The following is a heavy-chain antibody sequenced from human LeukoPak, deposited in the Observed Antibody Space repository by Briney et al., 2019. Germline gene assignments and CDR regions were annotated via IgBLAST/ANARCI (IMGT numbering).Heavy chain of an antibody. D-gene: IGHD3-22*01. J-gene: IGHJ4*02. Sequence: PSETLSLTCTVSGGSISSSSCYWGWIRQPPGKRLEWIGYIYYSGSTNYNPSLKSRVTISVDTSKNQFSLKLSSVTAADTAVYYCAREGCYYDSSGQLCHFDYWGQGTLVTVSS. CDR1: GGSISSSSCY. CDR2: IYYSGST. CDR3: AREGCYYDSSGQLCHFDY. V-gene: IGHV4-61*01.